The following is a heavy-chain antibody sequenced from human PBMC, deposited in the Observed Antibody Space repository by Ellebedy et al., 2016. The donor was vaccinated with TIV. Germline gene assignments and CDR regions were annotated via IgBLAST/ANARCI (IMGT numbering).Heavy chain of an antibody. CDR2: ISASGATI. V-gene: IGHV3-48*04. CDR1: GSTFTNYA. CDR3: AREGWGETVRGY. J-gene: IGHJ4*02. D-gene: IGHD3-10*01. Sequence: GESLKISCAASGSTFTNYAMSWVRQSPGKGLEWLSYISASGATIYYADAVKGRFTISRDNARDLRYLQMSSLRAEDTAIYYCAREGWGETVRGYWGQGTQVTVSS.